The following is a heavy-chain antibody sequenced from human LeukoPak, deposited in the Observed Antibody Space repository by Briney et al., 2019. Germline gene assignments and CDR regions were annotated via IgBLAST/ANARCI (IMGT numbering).Heavy chain of an antibody. V-gene: IGHV4-59*01. CDR3: ARHLTYDFWSGYGY. J-gene: IGHJ4*02. D-gene: IGHD3-3*01. Sequence: SETLSLTCTVSGGSISSYYWSWIRQPPGKGLEWIGYIYYSGSTNYNPSLKSRVTISIDTSKNQFSLKLSSVTAADTAVYYCARHLTYDFWSGYGYWGQGTLVTVSS. CDR2: IYYSGST. CDR1: GGSISSYY.